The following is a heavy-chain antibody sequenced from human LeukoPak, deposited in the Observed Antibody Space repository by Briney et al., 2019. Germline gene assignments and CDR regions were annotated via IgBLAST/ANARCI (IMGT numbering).Heavy chain of an antibody. J-gene: IGHJ4*02. CDR3: TRDSSSWFY. Sequence: GGSLRLSCTASGFTFGDYAMSWVRQAPGKGLEWVGFIRSKAYGGTTEYAASVKGRFTISRDDSKSIAYLQMNSLKTEDTAVYYCTRDSSSWFYWGQGTLVTVSS. CDR2: IRSKAYGGTT. CDR1: GFTFGDYA. D-gene: IGHD6-13*01. V-gene: IGHV3-49*04.